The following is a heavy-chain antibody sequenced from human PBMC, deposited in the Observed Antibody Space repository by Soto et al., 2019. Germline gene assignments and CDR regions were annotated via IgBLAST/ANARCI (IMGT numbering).Heavy chain of an antibody. CDR3: AKSEPYGSGSYYFDY. CDR2: ISGGGGAT. Sequence: HPGGSLRLSCAASGFTFSRNAMSWVRQAPGKGLEWVSGISGGGGATYYADSVKGRFTISRDNSKNTLYLQMNSLRAEDTAIYYCAKSEPYGSGSYYFDYWGQGTLVTVSS. J-gene: IGHJ4*02. D-gene: IGHD1-26*01. V-gene: IGHV3-23*01. CDR1: GFTFSRNA.